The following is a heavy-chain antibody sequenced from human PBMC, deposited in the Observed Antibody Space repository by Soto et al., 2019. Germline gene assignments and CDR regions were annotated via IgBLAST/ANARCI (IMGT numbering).Heavy chain of an antibody. V-gene: IGHV4-59*01. J-gene: IGHJ4*02. CDR3: ARARYDSSGYYYFDY. CDR2: IYYSGSS. CDR1: GGSISGYY. Sequence: SETRSLTCTVSGGSISGYYWSWIRQPPGKGLEWIGYIYYSGSSNYNPSLKSRVTIPLDTSKNQFSLRLRSVTAADTAVYYCARARYDSSGYYYFDYWGQGTLVTVSS. D-gene: IGHD3-22*01.